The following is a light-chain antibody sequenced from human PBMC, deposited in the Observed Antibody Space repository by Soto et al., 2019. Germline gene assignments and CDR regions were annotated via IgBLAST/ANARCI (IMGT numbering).Light chain of an antibody. CDR1: SSDVGGYNY. CDR2: EVS. J-gene: IGLJ1*01. V-gene: IGLV2-14*01. Sequence: QSVLTQPASVSGSPGQSITISCTGTSSDVGGYNYVSWYQQHPGKAPKLMIYEVSNRPSGVSNRFSGSKSGNTASLTISGLQAEDEADYYCSSYTSSSNVFGTGTKLT. CDR3: SSYTSSSNV.